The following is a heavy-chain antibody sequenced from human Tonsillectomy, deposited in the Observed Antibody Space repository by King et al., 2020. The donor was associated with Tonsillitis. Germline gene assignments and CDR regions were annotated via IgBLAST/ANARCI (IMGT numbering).Heavy chain of an antibody. CDR1: GFTFSSYA. D-gene: IGHD3-22*01. CDR2: ISYDGSNK. V-gene: IGHV3-30-3*01. Sequence: VQLVESGGGVVQPGRSLRLSCAASGFTFSSYAMHWVRQAPGKGLEWVAVISYDGSNKYYVEWVKGRFTISRDNSKNTLYLQMNSLRAEDTAVYYCARDQSYYDSSGYYSDWGQGTMVTVSS. J-gene: IGHJ3*01. CDR3: ARDQSYYDSSGYYSD.